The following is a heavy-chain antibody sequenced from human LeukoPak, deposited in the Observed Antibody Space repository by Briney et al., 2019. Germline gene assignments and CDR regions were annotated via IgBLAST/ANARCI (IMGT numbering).Heavy chain of an antibody. CDR2: INPKSGGT. CDR1: VYTFTGYY. J-gene: IGHJ4*02. Sequence: ASVKVSCKTSVYTFTGYYMHWVRQAPGQGLELMGWINPKSGGTYSVQRFQGRVTMTRDTSISTAYMELGSLRSDDTAVYYCARDVTGTYDYWGQGTLVTVSS. D-gene: IGHD1-26*01. CDR3: ARDVTGTYDY. V-gene: IGHV1-2*02.